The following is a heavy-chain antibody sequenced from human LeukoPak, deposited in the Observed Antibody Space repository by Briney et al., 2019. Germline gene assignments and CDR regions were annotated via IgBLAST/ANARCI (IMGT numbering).Heavy chain of an antibody. J-gene: IGHJ4*02. Sequence: SETLSLTCTVSGGSISSSSYYWGWIRQPPGTGLEWIGSIYYSGSTYYNPSLKSRVTISVDTSKNQFSLKLSSVTAADTAMYYCARRSSWSVFDYWGQGTLVTVSS. V-gene: IGHV4-39*01. CDR1: GGSISSSSYY. D-gene: IGHD6-13*01. CDR3: ARRSSWSVFDY. CDR2: IYYSGST.